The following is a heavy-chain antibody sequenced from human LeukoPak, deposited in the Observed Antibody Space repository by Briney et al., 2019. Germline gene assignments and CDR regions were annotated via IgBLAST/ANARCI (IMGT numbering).Heavy chain of an antibody. CDR2: ISTSSNYI. CDR3: AQNFYDSSGLYFDY. CDR1: GFTFSSYT. V-gene: IGHV3-21*01. D-gene: IGHD3-22*01. Sequence: PGGSLRLSCVASGFTFSSYTMNWVRQAPGKGLEWVSSISTSSNYIYYADSVKGRFTISRDNAKNSLYLQMNSLRAADTAVYYCAQNFYDSSGLYFDYWGQGTLVTVSP. J-gene: IGHJ4*02.